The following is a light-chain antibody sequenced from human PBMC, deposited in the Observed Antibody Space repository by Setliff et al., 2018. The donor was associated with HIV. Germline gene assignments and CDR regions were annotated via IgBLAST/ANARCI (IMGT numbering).Light chain of an antibody. V-gene: IGLV2-14*01. CDR2: EVR. J-gene: IGLJ1*01. CDR3: SSYAISNTLP. Sequence: QSALTQPASLSGSPGQSITISCTGTSCDVGGYNYVSWYQQHPGKAPKLIIYEVRNRPSGVSSRFSGSKSGNTASLTISGLQAEDEADYYCSSYAISNTLPFGTGTKVTVL. CDR1: SCDVGGYNY.